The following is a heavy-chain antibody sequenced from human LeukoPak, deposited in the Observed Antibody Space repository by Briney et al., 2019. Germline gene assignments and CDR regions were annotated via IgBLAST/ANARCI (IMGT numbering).Heavy chain of an antibody. J-gene: IGHJ4*02. CDR1: GFTFNIYA. CDR3: VRDFSCSGGSCPLFDS. V-gene: IGHV3-23*01. D-gene: IGHD2-15*01. CDR2: LNEDGGYT. Sequence: PGGSLRLSCAASGFTFNIYAMSWVAQAPGKGLAWVSGLNEDGGYTYYADSVKGRFIISRDNAENTLYLQMSSLRAEDTAIYYCVRDFSCSGGSCPLFDSWRQGTLVSVSS.